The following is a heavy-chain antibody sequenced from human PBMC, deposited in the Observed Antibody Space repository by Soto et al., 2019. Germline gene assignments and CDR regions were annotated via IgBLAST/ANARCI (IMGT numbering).Heavy chain of an antibody. D-gene: IGHD2-15*01. CDR3: ARDIAAGPRGGDY. Sequence: SETLSLTCAVSGGSISSSNWWSWVRQPPGKGLEWIGEIYHSGSTNYNPSLKSRVTISVDKSQNQFSLKLSSVTAADTAVYYCARDIAAGPRGGDYWGQGTLVTVSS. CDR1: GGSISSSNW. CDR2: IYHSGST. J-gene: IGHJ4*02. V-gene: IGHV4-4*02.